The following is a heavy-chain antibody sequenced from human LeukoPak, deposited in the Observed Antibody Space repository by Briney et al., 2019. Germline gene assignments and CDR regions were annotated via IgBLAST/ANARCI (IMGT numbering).Heavy chain of an antibody. CDR1: GFPFSAYS. Sequence: GGSLRLSCAASGFPFSAYSMNWVRQAPGKGLEWVSSISSSSEYIYYADSVRGRFTISRDNAKNSLNLQMNSLTAEDTAVYYCARETTATGSRHFDCWGQGTLVTVSS. V-gene: IGHV3-21*04. CDR3: ARETTATGSRHFDC. D-gene: IGHD6-13*01. J-gene: IGHJ4*02. CDR2: ISSSSEYI.